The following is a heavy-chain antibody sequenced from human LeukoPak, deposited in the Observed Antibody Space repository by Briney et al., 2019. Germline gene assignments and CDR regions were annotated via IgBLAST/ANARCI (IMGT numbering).Heavy chain of an antibody. J-gene: IGHJ4*02. D-gene: IGHD2-2*01. CDR1: GGSISSYY. CDR2: INHSGST. CDR3: ARLSDIVVPAAMRANDY. V-gene: IGHV4-34*01. Sequence: SETLSLTCTVSGGSISSYYWSWIRQPPGKGLEWIGEINHSGSTNYNPSLKSRVTISVDTSKNQFSLKLSSVTAADTAVYYCARLSDIVVPAAMRANDYWGQGTLVTVSS.